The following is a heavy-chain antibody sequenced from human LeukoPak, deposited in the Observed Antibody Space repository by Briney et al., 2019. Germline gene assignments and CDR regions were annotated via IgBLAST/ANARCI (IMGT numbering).Heavy chain of an antibody. CDR1: GFTFSSYA. CDR3: ARLLDSSSWYNYFDY. CDR2: ISYDGSNK. Sequence: PGRSLRLSCAASGFTFSSYAMHWVRQAPGKGLEWVAVISYDGSNKYYADSVKGRFTISRDNSKSTLYLQMNSLRAEDTAVYYCARLLDSSSWYNYFDYWGQGTLVTVSS. V-gene: IGHV3-30-3*01. D-gene: IGHD6-13*01. J-gene: IGHJ4*02.